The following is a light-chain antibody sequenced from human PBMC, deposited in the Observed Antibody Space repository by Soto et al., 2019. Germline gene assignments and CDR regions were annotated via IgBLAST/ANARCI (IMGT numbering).Light chain of an antibody. J-gene: IGLJ1*01. CDR1: SSDVGGYNY. Sequence: QSALTQPASVSGSPGQSITISCTGTSSDVGGYNYVSWYQQHPGKAPKLIIYEVSNRPSGVSNRFSGSKSGNTASLTISGHQADDEADYYSNSDTGRSKGVFGTGTKLTVL. CDR3: NSDTGRSKGV. CDR2: EVS. V-gene: IGLV2-14*01.